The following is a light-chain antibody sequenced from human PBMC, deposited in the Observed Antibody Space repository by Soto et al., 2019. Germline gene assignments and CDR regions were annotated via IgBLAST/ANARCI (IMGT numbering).Light chain of an antibody. J-gene: IGKJ2*02. Sequence: DIQMTQSPSTLSASVGDRVTITCRASQSISSWLAWYQQKPGKAPNLLIYKASYLESGVPSRFSGSGSGTEFTLTTSNPQPDAFATYYCHQYNSYPCTFGQGTKLEIK. V-gene: IGKV1-5*03. CDR3: HQYNSYPCT. CDR1: QSISSW. CDR2: KAS.